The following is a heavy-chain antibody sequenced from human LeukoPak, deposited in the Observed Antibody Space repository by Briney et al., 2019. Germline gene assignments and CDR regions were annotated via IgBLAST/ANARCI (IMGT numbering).Heavy chain of an antibody. J-gene: IGHJ4*02. Sequence: PGGSLRLSCAASGFTFSSYTITSVRQAPGRGRERVSAISTRGTDTYYAGSAKGRFSISRDNSKNTLYVQMNSLRAEDTAVYYCTTSTANHDVWGQGTLVTVSS. D-gene: IGHD2/OR15-2a*01. CDR1: GFTFSSYT. CDR2: ISTRGTDT. V-gene: IGHV3-23*01. CDR3: TTSTANHDV.